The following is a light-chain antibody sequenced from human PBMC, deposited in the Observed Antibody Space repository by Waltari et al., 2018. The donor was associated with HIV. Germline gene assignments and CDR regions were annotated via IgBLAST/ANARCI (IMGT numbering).Light chain of an antibody. J-gene: IGKJ5*01. CDR3: QHYNDWPIT. CDR1: QSVSSN. Sequence: EIVMPQSPATLSVSPGERATLSCRASQSVSSNLAWYQQIPGQAPRLLIYDASTRATGSPARFSGSGSGTEFTLTISSLQSEDFAIYYCQHYNDWPITFGQGTRLEIK. V-gene: IGKV3-15*01. CDR2: DAS.